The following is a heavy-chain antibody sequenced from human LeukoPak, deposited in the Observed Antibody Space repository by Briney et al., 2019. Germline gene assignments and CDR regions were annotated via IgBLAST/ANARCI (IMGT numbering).Heavy chain of an antibody. D-gene: IGHD6-13*01. J-gene: IGHJ4*02. V-gene: IGHV3-64*04. CDR3: ARAGIAAAGPYY. CDR1: GFTFSSYP. Sequence: GGSLRLSCTASGFTFSSYPMHWVRQAPGKVLEYLSAILGNGDASFYADSVKGRFTISRDNAKNTLYLQMNSLRAEDTAVYYCARAGIAAAGPYYWGQGTLVTVSS. CDR2: ILGNGDAS.